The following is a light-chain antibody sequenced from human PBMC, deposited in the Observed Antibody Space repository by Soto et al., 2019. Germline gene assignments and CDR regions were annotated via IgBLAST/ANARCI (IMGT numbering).Light chain of an antibody. CDR2: DVS. J-gene: IGKJ1*01. V-gene: IGKV1-5*01. CDR3: QQYYSYSRT. Sequence: DIQITQSPSTLSASLGERVTITCRPSRTVSSWLAWYQQKPGKAPKLLIYDVSSLESGVPSRFSGSGSGTEFTLTISSLQPDDFATYYCQQYYSYSRTFGQGTKVEVK. CDR1: RTVSSW.